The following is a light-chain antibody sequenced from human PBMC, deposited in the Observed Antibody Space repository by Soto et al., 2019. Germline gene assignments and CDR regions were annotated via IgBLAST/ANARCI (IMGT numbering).Light chain of an antibody. CDR1: SSNIGINT. J-gene: IGLJ1*01. CDR3: ISYTGSSTSYV. CDR2: SNY. V-gene: IGLV1-44*01. Sequence: QSVLTQAPSASGTPGQSVTISCSGSSSNIGINTVNWYQQLPGTAPKLLIYSNYQRPSGVPDRFSGSKSGTSASLAISGLQAEDEADYYCISYTGSSTSYVFGSGTKLTVL.